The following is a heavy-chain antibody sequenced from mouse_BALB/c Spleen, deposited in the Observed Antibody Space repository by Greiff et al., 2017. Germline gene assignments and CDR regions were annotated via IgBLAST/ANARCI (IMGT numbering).Heavy chain of an antibody. CDR1: GYTFSSYW. CDR2: ILPGSGST. Sequence: QVQLKQSGAELMKPGASVKISCKATGYTFSSYWIEWVKQRPGHGLEWIGEILPGSGSTNYNEKFKGKATFTADTSSNTAYMQLSSLTSEDSAVYYCASKAWFAYWGQGTLVTVSA. V-gene: IGHV1-9*01. CDR3: ASKAWFAY. J-gene: IGHJ3*01.